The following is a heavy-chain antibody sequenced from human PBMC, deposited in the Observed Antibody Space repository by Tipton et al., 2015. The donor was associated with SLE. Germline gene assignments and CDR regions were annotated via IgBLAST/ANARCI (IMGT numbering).Heavy chain of an antibody. Sequence: TLSLTCIVSGGSISSHYWSWVRQPPGKGLEWIGYMYYSGSANYNPSLKSRVTISVDTSKKQFSLNLSSVTAADTAVYYCARDLEMYGGDTPGFDPWGQGTLVPVSS. D-gene: IGHD2-21*02. J-gene: IGHJ5*02. CDR2: MYYSGSA. V-gene: IGHV4-59*11. CDR1: GGSISSHY. CDR3: ARDLEMYGGDTPGFDP.